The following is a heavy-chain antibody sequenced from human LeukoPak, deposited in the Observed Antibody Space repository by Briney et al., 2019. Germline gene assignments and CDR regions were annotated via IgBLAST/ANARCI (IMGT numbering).Heavy chain of an antibody. Sequence: PGGPLQISGQDSRYSFTSYWLGWLRQMSGKRLDWRGIIYLGDSDTRYSASFQGQVTISADKSIRTAYLQWSSLKASDTAMYYCARHRALWFGAYSSYGMDVWGQGTTVTVSS. J-gene: IGHJ6*02. CDR2: IYLGDSDT. CDR1: RYSFTSYW. CDR3: ARHRALWFGAYSSYGMDV. V-gene: IGHV5-51*01. D-gene: IGHD3-10*01.